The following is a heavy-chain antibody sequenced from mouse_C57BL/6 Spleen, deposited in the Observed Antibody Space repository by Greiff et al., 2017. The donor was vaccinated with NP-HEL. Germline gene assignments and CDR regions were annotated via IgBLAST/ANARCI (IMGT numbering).Heavy chain of an antibody. CDR1: GYSITSDY. J-gene: IGHJ1*03. V-gene: IGHV3-8*01. CDR3: ARSTMITRWYFDV. Sequence: VQLKESGPGLAKPSQTLSLTCSVTGYSITSDYWNWIRKFPGNKLEYMGYISYSGSTYSNPSLKSRISITRDTSTNQYYLQLNSVTTEDTATYYCARSTMITRWYFDVWGTGTTVTVSS. CDR2: ISYSGST. D-gene: IGHD2-4*01.